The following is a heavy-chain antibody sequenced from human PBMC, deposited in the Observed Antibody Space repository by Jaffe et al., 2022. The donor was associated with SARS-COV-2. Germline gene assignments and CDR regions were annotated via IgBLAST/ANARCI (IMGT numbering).Heavy chain of an antibody. CDR3: ARLEMATIYYFDY. J-gene: IGHJ4*02. CDR2: IYYSGST. D-gene: IGHD5-12*01. Sequence: QLQLQESGPGLVKPSETLSLTCTVSGGSISSSSYYWGWIRQPPGKGLEWIGSIYYSGSTYYNPSLKSRVTISVDTSKNQFSLKLSSVTAADTAVYYCARLEMATIYYFDYWGQGTLVTVSS. CDR1: GGSISSSSYY. V-gene: IGHV4-39*01.